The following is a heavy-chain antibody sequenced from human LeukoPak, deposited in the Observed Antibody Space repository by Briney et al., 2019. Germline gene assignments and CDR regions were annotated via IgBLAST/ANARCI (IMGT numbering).Heavy chain of an antibody. CDR3: AKDISKVSSHDAFDI. Sequence: GGSPRLSCAASGFTFDDYAMHWVRQAPGKGLEWVSGISWNSGSIGYADSVKGRFTISRDNAKNSLYLQMNSLRAEDTALYYCAKDISKVSSHDAFDIWGQGTMVTVSS. D-gene: IGHD2-2*01. CDR1: GFTFDDYA. J-gene: IGHJ3*02. V-gene: IGHV3-9*01. CDR2: ISWNSGSI.